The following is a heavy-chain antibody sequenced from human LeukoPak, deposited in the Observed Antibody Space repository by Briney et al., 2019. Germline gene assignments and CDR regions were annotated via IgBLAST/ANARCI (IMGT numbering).Heavy chain of an antibody. Sequence: GASVKVSCKASGYTFTGAYMHWVPQAPGQGVEWMGWINPNSGGTNYAQKFQGRVTITRDTSISTAYMELSRLRSDDTAVYYCARVEDSRITIFGVVISGMDVWGQGTRVTVSS. J-gene: IGHJ6*02. CDR1: GYTFTGAY. CDR2: INPNSGGT. V-gene: IGHV1-2*02. CDR3: ARVEDSRITIFGVVISGMDV. D-gene: IGHD3-3*01.